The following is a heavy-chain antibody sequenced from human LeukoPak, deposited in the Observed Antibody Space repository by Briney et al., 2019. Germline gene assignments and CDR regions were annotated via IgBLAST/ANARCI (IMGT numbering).Heavy chain of an antibody. Sequence: PSETLSLTCAVYGGSFSGYYWSWIRQPPGKGLEWIGEINHSGSTNYNPSLKSRVTISVDTSKNQFSLKLSSVTAADTAVYYCAARVGAAAGTPWSWFDPWGQGTLVTVSS. CDR1: GGSFSGYY. D-gene: IGHD6-13*01. J-gene: IGHJ5*02. CDR2: INHSGST. CDR3: AARVGAAAGTPWSWFDP. V-gene: IGHV4-34*01.